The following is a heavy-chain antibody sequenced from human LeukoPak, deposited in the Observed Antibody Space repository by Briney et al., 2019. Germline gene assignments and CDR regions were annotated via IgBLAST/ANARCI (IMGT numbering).Heavy chain of an antibody. J-gene: IGHJ6*03. CDR2: INHSGST. Sequence: SETLSLTCAVYGGSFSGYYWSWIRQPPGKGLGWIGEINHSGSTNYNPSLKSRVTISVDTSKNQFSLKLSSVTAADTAVYYCARFRRDSSSSLYYYYYMDVWGKGTTVTVSS. D-gene: IGHD6-6*01. V-gene: IGHV4-34*01. CDR3: ARFRRDSSSSLYYYYYMDV. CDR1: GGSFSGYY.